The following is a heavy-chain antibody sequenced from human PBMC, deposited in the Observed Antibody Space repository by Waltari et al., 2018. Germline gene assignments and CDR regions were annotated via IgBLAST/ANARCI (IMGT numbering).Heavy chain of an antibody. V-gene: IGHV4-39*07. Sequence: QLQLQESGPGLVKPSETLSLTCTVSGGSISSSSYYWGWIRQPPGKGLEWIGSIYYSGSTYYNPSLKSRVTISVDTSKNQFSLKLSSVTAADTAVYYCASLGGGSSWYGVVFDYWGQGTLVTVSS. J-gene: IGHJ4*02. CDR2: IYYSGST. CDR1: GGSISSSSYY. CDR3: ASLGGGSSWYGVVFDY. D-gene: IGHD6-13*01.